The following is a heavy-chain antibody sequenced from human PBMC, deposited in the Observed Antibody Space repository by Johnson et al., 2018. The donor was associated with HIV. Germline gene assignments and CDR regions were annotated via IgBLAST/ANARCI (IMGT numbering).Heavy chain of an antibody. V-gene: IGHV3-23*04. J-gene: IGHJ3*02. CDR2: ISGSAGST. CDR3: AKGAFDI. CDR1: GFTFDTYG. Sequence: VQLVESGGGVVRPGGSLRLSCAASGFTFDTYGMTWVRQSPGKGLEWVSAISGSAGSTFYADSVKGRFTISRDNSKNTLYLQMNSLRAEDTAVYYCAKGAFDIWGQGTMVTVSS.